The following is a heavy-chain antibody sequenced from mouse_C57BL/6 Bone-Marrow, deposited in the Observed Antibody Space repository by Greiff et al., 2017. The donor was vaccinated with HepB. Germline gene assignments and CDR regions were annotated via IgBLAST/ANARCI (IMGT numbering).Heavy chain of an antibody. Sequence: ESGPGLVKPSQSLSLTCSVTGYSITSGYYWNWIRQFPGNKLEWMGYISYDGSNNYNPSLKNRISITLDTSKNQLFLKLNSVTTEDTATYYCARDRGWLPYYFDYWGQGTTLTVSS. CDR1: GYSITSGYY. J-gene: IGHJ2*01. V-gene: IGHV3-6*01. CDR3: ARDRGWLPYYFDY. D-gene: IGHD2-3*01. CDR2: ISYDGSN.